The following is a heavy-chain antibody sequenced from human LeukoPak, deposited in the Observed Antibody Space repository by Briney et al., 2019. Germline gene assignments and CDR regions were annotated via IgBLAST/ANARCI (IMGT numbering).Heavy chain of an antibody. CDR3: ATTPGGDSSGYYPWYFDL. V-gene: IGHV3-21*01. Sequence: GGSLRLSCAASGFTFSTYSMNWVRQAPGKGLEWVSSISSGSIHIYYADSVQGRFTISKDNAKNSLYLQMNGLRAEDTAVYYCATTPGGDSSGYYPWYFDLWGRGTLVTVSS. CDR1: GFTFSTYS. J-gene: IGHJ2*01. D-gene: IGHD3-22*01. CDR2: ISSGSIHI.